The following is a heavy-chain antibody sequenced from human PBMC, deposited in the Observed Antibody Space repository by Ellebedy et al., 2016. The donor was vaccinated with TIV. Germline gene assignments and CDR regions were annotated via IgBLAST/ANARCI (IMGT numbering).Heavy chain of an antibody. CDR3: ARGFDAFDI. J-gene: IGHJ3*02. Sequence: ASVKVSCXASGYTFTDYGISWVRQAPGQGLEWMGWISAYNRNTNYAQKFQGWVTMTRDTSISTAYMELRRLRSDDTAVYYCARGFDAFDIWGQGTMVTVSS. V-gene: IGHV1-18*01. CDR1: GYTFTDYG. CDR2: ISAYNRNT.